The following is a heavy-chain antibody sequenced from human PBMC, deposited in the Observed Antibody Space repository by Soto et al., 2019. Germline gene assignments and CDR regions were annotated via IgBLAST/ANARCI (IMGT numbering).Heavy chain of an antibody. Sequence: SCAASGFTFRSYSMNWVRQAPGKGQERVSNISSSSNTIYYADSVKGRFTISRDNAKNSLYLQMNSLRAEDTAVYYCATLDFVLVPAAMENDILNNWFDLWGQGTLVTVSS. V-gene: IGHV3-48*01. CDR1: GFTFRSYS. J-gene: IGHJ5*02. D-gene: IGHD2-2*01. CDR3: ATLDFVLVPAAMENDILNNWFDL. CDR2: ISSSSNTI.